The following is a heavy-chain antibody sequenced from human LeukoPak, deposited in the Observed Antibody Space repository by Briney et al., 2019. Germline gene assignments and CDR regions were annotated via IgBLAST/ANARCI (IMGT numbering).Heavy chain of an antibody. J-gene: IGHJ6*03. CDR1: GFTFSSYG. CDR3: AKTGFQWGYYFYYMDV. V-gene: IGHV3-30*02. D-gene: IGHD1-14*01. Sequence: GGSLRLSCAASGFTFSSYGMHWVRQAPGKGLEWVAFIRHDGSNKYYADSVKGRFTISRDNSKNTLYLQMNSLIAEDTAVYYCAKTGFQWGYYFYYMDVWGKGTTVTVSS. CDR2: IRHDGSNK.